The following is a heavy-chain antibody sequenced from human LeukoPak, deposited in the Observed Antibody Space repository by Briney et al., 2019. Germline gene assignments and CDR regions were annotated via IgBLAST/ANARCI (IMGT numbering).Heavy chain of an antibody. V-gene: IGHV1-46*01. D-gene: IGHD2-2*01. CDR3: ASSVYQSRVVPVQNAFDI. CDR1: GYTFIDYD. J-gene: IGHJ3*02. CDR2: INPSGGST. Sequence: ASVKVSCKASGYTFIDYDINWVRQASGQGLEWMGIINPSGGSTSYAQKFQGRVTMTRDTSTSTVYMELSSLRSEDTAVYYCASSVYQSRVVPVQNAFDIWGQGTMVTVSS.